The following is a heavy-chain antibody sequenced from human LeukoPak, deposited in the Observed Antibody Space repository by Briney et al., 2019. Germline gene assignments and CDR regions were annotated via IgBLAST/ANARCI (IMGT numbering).Heavy chain of an antibody. D-gene: IGHD3-10*01. V-gene: IGHV7-4-1*02. CDR2: INTNTGNP. CDR3: ARERGSGTMGYYYYYAMDV. J-gene: IGHJ6*02. CDR1: GYTFTSYV. Sequence: ASVKVSCKASGYTFTSYVMNWVRQAPGQGLEWMGWINTNTGNPTYAPGFTGRFVFSLDTSVSTAYLQISSLKADDTAVYYCARERGSGTMGYYYYYAMDVWGQGTTVTVSS.